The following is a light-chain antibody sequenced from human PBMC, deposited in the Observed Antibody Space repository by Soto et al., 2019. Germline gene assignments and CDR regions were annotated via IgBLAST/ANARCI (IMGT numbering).Light chain of an antibody. J-gene: IGKJ4*01. V-gene: IGKV3-11*01. CDR2: DAS. Sequence: EIVLTQSPATLSLSPGERATLSCRASQSVYSYLAWYQQKPGQAPRLLIYDASNRATGIPARFSGSGSGTDFTLTISSLESEDFAVYYCQQRYNWPPLTFGGGTKVEIK. CDR3: QQRYNWPPLT. CDR1: QSVYSY.